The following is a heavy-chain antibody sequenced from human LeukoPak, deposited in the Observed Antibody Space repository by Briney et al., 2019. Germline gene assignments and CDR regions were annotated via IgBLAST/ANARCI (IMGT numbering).Heavy chain of an antibody. V-gene: IGHV3-13*01. CDR3: ARDRGRYYMDV. CDR1: GFTFSNYD. J-gene: IGHJ6*03. CDR2: IGTADDI. Sequence: GRSLRLSCAASGFTFSNYDMHWVRQATGKGLEWVSGIGTADDIYYPGSVKCRFTISSENAKDSLYLQMNSLRAGDTAVYYCARDRGRYYMDVWGKGTTVTISS. D-gene: IGHD6-25*01.